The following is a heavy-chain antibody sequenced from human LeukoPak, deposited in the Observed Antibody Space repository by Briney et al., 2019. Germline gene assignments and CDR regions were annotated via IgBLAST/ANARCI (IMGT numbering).Heavy chain of an antibody. CDR1: GFTFSTSW. CDR2: INSDGSKT. V-gene: IGHV3-74*01. D-gene: IGHD1-26*01. J-gene: IGHJ4*02. CDR3: GGALGSPLDY. Sequence: GGPLRLSCAASGFTFSTSWMHWVRQAPGEGLVWVSRINSDGSKTTYADSVKGRFTISRDNAKNTLYLQMNSLRGEDTAVYYCGGALGSPLDYWGQGTLVTVSS.